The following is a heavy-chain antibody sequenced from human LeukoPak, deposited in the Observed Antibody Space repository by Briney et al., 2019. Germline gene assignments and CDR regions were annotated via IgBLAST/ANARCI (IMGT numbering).Heavy chain of an antibody. V-gene: IGHV4-4*07. D-gene: IGHD3-10*01. Sequence: SETLSLTCTVSGYSLSSGYYWSWVRQPAGKGLEWIGRIYTSGSTNYNPSLKSRVTMSVDTSTNQFSLRLRSVTAADTAVYYCARDRNYGSGNLFDYWGQGTLVTVSS. CDR1: GYSLSSGYY. CDR2: IYTSGST. CDR3: ARDRNYGSGNLFDY. J-gene: IGHJ4*02.